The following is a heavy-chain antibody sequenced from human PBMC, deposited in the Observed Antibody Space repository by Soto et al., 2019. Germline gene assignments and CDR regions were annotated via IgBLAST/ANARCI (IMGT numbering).Heavy chain of an antibody. CDR1: GFTVSSNY. D-gene: IGHD3-3*01. CDR2: IYSGGST. Sequence: GGSLRLSCAASGFTVSSNYMSWVRQAPGKGLEWVSVIYSGGSTYYADSVKGRFTISRDNSKNTLYLQMNSLRAEDTAVYYCASAGSPRLRYEDYYFDYWGQGTLVTVSS. J-gene: IGHJ4*02. CDR3: ASAGSPRLRYEDYYFDY. V-gene: IGHV3-66*01.